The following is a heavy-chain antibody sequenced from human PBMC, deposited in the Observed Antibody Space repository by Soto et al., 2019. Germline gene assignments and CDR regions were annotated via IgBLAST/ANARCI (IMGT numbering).Heavy chain of an antibody. V-gene: IGHV1-18*01. CDR2: ISPNNGKT. J-gene: IGHJ5*02. CDR3: ARDNHGPKRYSGTYYVWFDP. Sequence: QVQLVQSGAEVKKPGASVKVSCKASGYSFSSYGISWVRQAPGQGLEWMGWISPNNGKTEYAQKFQGRGTMTTDTSTSTAYRALRSLRSDDTAVYFCARDNHGPKRYSGTYYVWFDPWGQGTLVTVSS. D-gene: IGHD1-26*01. CDR1: GYSFSSYG.